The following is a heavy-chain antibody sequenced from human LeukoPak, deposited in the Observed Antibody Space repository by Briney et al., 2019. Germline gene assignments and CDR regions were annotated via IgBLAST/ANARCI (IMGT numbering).Heavy chain of an antibody. CDR2: INAGNGNT. J-gene: IGHJ3*02. Sequence: ASVKVSCKASGYTFTSYAMHWVRQAPGQRLEWMGWINAGNGNTKYSQKFQGRVTITRDTSASTAYMELSSLRSEDTAVYYCAREETAALRRGAFDIWGQGTMVTVSS. CDR3: AREETAALRRGAFDI. D-gene: IGHD6-13*01. V-gene: IGHV1-3*01. CDR1: GYTFTSYA.